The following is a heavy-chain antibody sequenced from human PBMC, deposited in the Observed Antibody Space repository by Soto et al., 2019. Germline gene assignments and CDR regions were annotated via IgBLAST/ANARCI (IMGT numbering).Heavy chain of an antibody. CDR1: GGSITSSSHF. CDR2: IYFTGNT. V-gene: IGHV4-39*01. J-gene: IGHJ5*02. D-gene: IGHD6-25*01. Sequence: LSLTCSASGGSITSSSHFWGWVRQPPGKGLEWIGTIYFTGNTYYTPSLKSRLTMSIDTSKNEFSLRLNSVTAADTAVYYCAGQTFTIAAASYGRSNWFDPWGPGALVTVSS. CDR3: AGQTFTIAAASYGRSNWFDP.